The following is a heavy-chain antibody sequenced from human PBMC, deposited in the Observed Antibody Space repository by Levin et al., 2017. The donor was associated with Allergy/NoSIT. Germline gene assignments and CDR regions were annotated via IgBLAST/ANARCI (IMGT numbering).Heavy chain of an antibody. Sequence: LSLTCAASGFPFSNYWMHWVRQAPGKGLVWVSRINSDGSSTSYADSVKGRFTISRDNAENTLYLQMNSLRAEDTAVYYCARPPSYGVDVWGQGTTVTVSS. V-gene: IGHV3-74*01. J-gene: IGHJ6*02. CDR1: GFPFSNYW. CDR3: ARPPSYGVDV. CDR2: INSDGSST.